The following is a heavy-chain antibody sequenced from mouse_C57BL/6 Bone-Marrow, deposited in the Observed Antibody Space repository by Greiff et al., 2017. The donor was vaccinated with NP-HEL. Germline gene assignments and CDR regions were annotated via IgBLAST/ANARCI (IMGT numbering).Heavy chain of an antibody. CDR3: ARYYCGSGYFDY. Sequence: QVQLQQSGAELVKPGASVKLSCKASGYTFTNYWMHWVKQRPGRGLEWIGRIDPNSGGTTYNEKFKSKAILTVDKSSSTSYMQLSSLTAEDSAVYYCARYYCGSGYFDYWGQGTTLTVSS. CDR2: IDPNSGGT. CDR1: GYTFTNYW. D-gene: IGHD1-1*01. J-gene: IGHJ2*01. V-gene: IGHV1-72*01.